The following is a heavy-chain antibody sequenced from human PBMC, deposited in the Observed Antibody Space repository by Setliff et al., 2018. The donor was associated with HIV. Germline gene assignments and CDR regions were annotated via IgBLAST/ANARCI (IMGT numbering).Heavy chain of an antibody. CDR1: GGSTTSGGYY. V-gene: IGHV4-61*09. J-gene: IGHJ5*02. CDR2: IYTSGST. Sequence: SETLSLTCSVSGGSTTSGGYYWSWIRQPAGKGLEWIGHIYTSGSTNYNPSLKSRVTISVDTSKNQFSLKLSSVTAADTAVYYCARDVGYYGSGSQPWGQGTLVTVSS. D-gene: IGHD3-10*01. CDR3: ARDVGYYGSGSQP.